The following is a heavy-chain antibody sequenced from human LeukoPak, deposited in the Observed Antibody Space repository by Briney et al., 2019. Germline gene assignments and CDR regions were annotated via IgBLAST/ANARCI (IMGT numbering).Heavy chain of an antibody. CDR2: ISYDGSNE. Sequence: GGSLRLSCAASGFTFSSYVMHWVRQAPGKGLEWVAIISYDGSNEYYADSVKGRLTISRDNSKNTLYLQMNSLRAEDTAVYYCAKRRGLELLYYYYMDVWGKGPRSPSP. J-gene: IGHJ6*03. D-gene: IGHD1-7*01. V-gene: IGHV3-30*04. CDR1: GFTFSSYV. CDR3: AKRRGLELLYYYYMDV.